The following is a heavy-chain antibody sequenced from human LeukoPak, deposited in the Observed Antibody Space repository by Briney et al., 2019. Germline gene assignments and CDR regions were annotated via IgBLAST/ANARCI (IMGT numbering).Heavy chain of an antibody. CDR3: ARGDYYYDSYYGY. Sequence: GGSLRLSCAASGFTFSSYWMHWVRQAPGKGLVWVSHINSDGSTTSYADSVKGRFTISRDNAKNTLYLQLNSLRAEDTAVYYCARGDYYYDSYYGYWGQGTLVTVSS. CDR2: INSDGSTT. D-gene: IGHD3-22*01. V-gene: IGHV3-74*01. CDR1: GFTFSSYW. J-gene: IGHJ4*02.